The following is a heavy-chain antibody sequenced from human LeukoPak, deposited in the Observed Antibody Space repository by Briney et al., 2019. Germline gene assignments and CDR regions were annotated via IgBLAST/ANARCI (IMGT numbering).Heavy chain of an antibody. CDR1: GYTFTGYY. Sequence: ASVKVSCKASGYTFTGYYMHWVRQAPGQGLEWMGWINPNSGGTNYAQKFQGRVTMTRDTSISTAYMELSRLRSDDTAVYYCARAHSGSYRTAFDIWGQGTMVTVSS. V-gene: IGHV1-2*02. CDR3: ARAHSGSYRTAFDI. D-gene: IGHD1-26*01. J-gene: IGHJ3*02. CDR2: INPNSGGT.